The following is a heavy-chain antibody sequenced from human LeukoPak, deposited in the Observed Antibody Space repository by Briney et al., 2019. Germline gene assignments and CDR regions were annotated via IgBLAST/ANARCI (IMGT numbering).Heavy chain of an antibody. Sequence: PGGSLRLSCAASRFTFSSYWVSWVRQAPGKGLEWVANIKQDGSEKYYVDSVKGRFTISRDNAKNSLYLQMNSLRAEDTAVYYCAKDTAMDYWGQGTLVTVSS. CDR2: IKQDGSEK. V-gene: IGHV3-7*04. CDR3: AKDTAMDY. D-gene: IGHD5-18*01. CDR1: RFTFSSYW. J-gene: IGHJ4*02.